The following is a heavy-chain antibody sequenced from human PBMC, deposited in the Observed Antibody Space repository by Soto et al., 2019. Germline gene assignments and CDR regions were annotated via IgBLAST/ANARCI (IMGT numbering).Heavy chain of an antibody. Sequence: KPSETLSLTCTVSGGSISRYYWSWIRQAPGRGLEWIGNIFSSGSTNYNPPLKSRVAISVDTSKNQVSLKLNAVTTADTAVYYCAREYYDFWSVTYSYYGLDVWGQGTTVTVSS. CDR3: AREYYDFWSVTYSYYGLDV. CDR1: GGSISRYY. V-gene: IGHV4-59*01. D-gene: IGHD3-3*01. J-gene: IGHJ6*02. CDR2: IFSSGST.